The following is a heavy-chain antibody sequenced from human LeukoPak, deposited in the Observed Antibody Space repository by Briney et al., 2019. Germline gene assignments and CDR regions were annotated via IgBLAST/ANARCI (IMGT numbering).Heavy chain of an antibody. CDR2: IYYSGST. CDR3: ARGGYYGSGNDFRFDP. V-gene: IGHV4-59*01. D-gene: IGHD3-10*01. J-gene: IGHJ5*02. Sequence: SETLSLTCTVSGGSISSYYWSWIRQPPGKGLEWIGYIYYSGSTNYKPSLKSRVTISVDTSKNQFSLKLNSVTAADTAVYYCARGGYYGSGNDFRFDPWGQGTLVTVS. CDR1: GGSISSYY.